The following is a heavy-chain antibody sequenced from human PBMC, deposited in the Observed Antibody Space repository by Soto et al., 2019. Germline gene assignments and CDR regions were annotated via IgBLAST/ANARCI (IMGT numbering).Heavy chain of an antibody. V-gene: IGHV4-59*08. CDR1: GGSTSSYF. CDR3: ARLGLGAIDL. CDR2: ISYSGNT. J-gene: IGHJ3*01. D-gene: IGHD1-26*01. Sequence: SETLSLTCTVSGGSTSSYFWTRIRQPPGKELEWIGHISYSGNTNYNPSLKSRVTISVDTSKNQFSLKLSSVTAADTAVYYCARLGLGAIDLWGQGTMVTVSS.